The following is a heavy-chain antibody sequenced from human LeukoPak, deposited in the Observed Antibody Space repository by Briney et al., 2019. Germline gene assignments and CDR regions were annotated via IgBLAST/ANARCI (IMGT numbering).Heavy chain of an antibody. Sequence: PGGSLRLSCAASGFPFSSYTMNWVRQAPGKGLEWVSSITSSGSRIYYADSVKGRFTLSRDNAKNSQYLQMNSLRAEDTAVYYCANRDFDYWGQGTLVTVSS. J-gene: IGHJ4*02. CDR1: GFPFSSYT. CDR2: ITSSGSRI. CDR3: ANRDFDY. V-gene: IGHV3-21*01.